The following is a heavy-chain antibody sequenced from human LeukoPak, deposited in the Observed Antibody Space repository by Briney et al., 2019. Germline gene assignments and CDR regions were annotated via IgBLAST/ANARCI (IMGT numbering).Heavy chain of an antibody. CDR2: LSSSGGST. D-gene: IGHD6-13*01. J-gene: IGHJ4*02. CDR1: GFTFSNYG. V-gene: IGHV3-23*01. Sequence: PGGTLRLSCAASGFTFSNYGMNWVRQAPGKGLEWVSALSSSGGSTYYADSVKGRFTISRDNSKNTLYLQMNSLRAEDTAVYYCAKGGSSSWYDYWGQGTLVTVSS. CDR3: AKGGSSSWYDY.